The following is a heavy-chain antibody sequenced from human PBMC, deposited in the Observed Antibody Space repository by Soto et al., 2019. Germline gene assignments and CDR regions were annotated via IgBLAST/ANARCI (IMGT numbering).Heavy chain of an antibody. J-gene: IGHJ4*02. CDR1: GFNFSNYN. V-gene: IGHV3-30*03. CDR2: ISHDGSKQ. Sequence: QVQVVESGGGVVQPGRSLRLSCAASGFNFSNYNMHWVRQAPGKGLECVAIISHDGSKQYSAGSVKGRFTISRDNAKNILFPQMDSLRAEDTAVYHCAPELKCGTLDHWGQGTLVRVS. CDR3: APELKCGTLDH. D-gene: IGHD1-26*01.